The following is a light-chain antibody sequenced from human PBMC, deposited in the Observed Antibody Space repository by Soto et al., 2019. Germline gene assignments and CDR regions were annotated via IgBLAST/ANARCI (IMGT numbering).Light chain of an antibody. J-gene: IGKJ5*01. CDR3: QQSYSTPQIT. V-gene: IGKV1-39*01. CDR2: AAS. CDR1: QSISSY. Sequence: DIQMTQSPSSLSASVADRVTIPCRASQSISSYLNWYQQKVGKAPKLLIYAASSLQSGVPSRFSGSGSGTDFTLTISSLQPEDFATYYCQQSYSTPQITFGQGTRLEIK.